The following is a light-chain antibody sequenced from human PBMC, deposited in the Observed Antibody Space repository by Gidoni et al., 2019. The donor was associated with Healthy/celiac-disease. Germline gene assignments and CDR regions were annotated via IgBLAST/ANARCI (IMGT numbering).Light chain of an antibody. CDR1: QGISSS. CDR2: AAS. CDR3: QQLNTYPIT. V-gene: IGKV1-9*01. J-gene: IGKJ5*01. Sequence: DIQLTQSPSFLSASVGDRVTITCRASQGISSSLAWYQQKPGKAPKLLIYAASTLQSGVSSRFSGSGSGTEFTLTITSLQPEDFATYYCQQLNTYPITFGQGTRLEIK.